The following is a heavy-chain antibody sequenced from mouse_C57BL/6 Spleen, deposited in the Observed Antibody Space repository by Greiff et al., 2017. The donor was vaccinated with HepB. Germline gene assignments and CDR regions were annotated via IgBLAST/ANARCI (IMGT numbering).Heavy chain of an antibody. CDR1: GYAFRSYW. CDR3: ARGGRRNYFDY. J-gene: IGHJ2*01. V-gene: IGHV1-80*01. Sequence: VQLQQSGAELVKPGASVKISCKASGYAFRSYWMNWVKQRPGKGLEWIGQIYPGDGDTNYNGQFKGKATLTADKSSSTAYMQLSSLTSEDSAVYFCARGGRRNYFDYWGQGTTLTVSS. CDR2: IYPGDGDT.